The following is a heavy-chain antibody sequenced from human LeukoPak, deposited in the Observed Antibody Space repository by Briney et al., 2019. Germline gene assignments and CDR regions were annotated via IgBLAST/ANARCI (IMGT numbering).Heavy chain of an antibody. V-gene: IGHV3-23*01. J-gene: IGHJ4*02. CDR1: GFTFSSYA. CDR3: AKEEGYSGYDFVPYYFDY. D-gene: IGHD5-12*01. CDR2: LRGRGGGT. Sequence: GGSLRLSCAASGFTFSSYAMSWVRQAPGKGLEWVSTLRGRGGGTDYADSVKGRFTISRDTSKNTLYLQMNSLRAEDTAVYYCAKEEGYSGYDFVPYYFDYWGQGTLVTVSS.